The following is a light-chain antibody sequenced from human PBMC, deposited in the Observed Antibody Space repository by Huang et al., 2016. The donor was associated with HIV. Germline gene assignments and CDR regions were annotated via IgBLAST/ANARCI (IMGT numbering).Light chain of an antibody. CDR1: QTVTNK. CDR3: HQYNNWPPA. J-gene: IGKJ4*01. Sequence: MTQSPATLSMSPGERASLSCRASQTVTNKLAWYQHKPCQAPRVLIYCASTRAAGVPARFSGRGSGTDFTLTISSLQSEDFAIYYCHQYNNWPPAFGGGTKVEI. V-gene: IGKV3-15*01. CDR2: CAS.